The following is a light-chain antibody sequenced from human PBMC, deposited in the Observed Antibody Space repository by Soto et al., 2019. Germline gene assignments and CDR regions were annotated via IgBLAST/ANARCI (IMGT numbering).Light chain of an antibody. CDR3: SSYRSTTVV. Sequence: QSVLTQSASVSGSPGESITISCTGTTSDIGAYNYVSWYQHHPGKAPKLMIYDVSNRPSGVSNRFSGSKSGNTASLTISGLQADDEAEYYCSSYRSTTVVFGGGTKLTVL. CDR1: TSDIGAYNY. J-gene: IGLJ2*01. CDR2: DVS. V-gene: IGLV2-14*03.